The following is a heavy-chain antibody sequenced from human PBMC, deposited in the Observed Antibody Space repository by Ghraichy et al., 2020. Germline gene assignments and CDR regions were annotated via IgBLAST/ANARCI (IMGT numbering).Heavy chain of an antibody. CDR2: IYYSGST. V-gene: IGHV4-59*01. D-gene: IGHD6-19*01. Sequence: SETLSLTCTVSGGSISSYYWSWIRQPPGKGLEWIGYIYYSGSTNYNPSLKSRVTISVDTSKNQFSLKLSSVTAADTAVYYCARGVQWGIAEAGTRYYGMDVWGQGTTVTVSS. CDR1: GGSISSYY. CDR3: ARGVQWGIAEAGTRYYGMDV. J-gene: IGHJ6*02.